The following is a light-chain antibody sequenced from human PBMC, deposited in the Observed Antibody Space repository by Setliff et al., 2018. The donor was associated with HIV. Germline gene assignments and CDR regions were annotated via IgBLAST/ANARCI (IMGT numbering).Light chain of an antibody. J-gene: IGLJ1*01. CDR1: SSDVGGYSY. Sequence: QSALTQPASVSGSPGQSITISCTGTSSDVGGYSYVSWYQQHPGKAPKLIIYEVRNRPSGVSNRFSGSKSGNTASLTTSGLQAEDEADYYCSSYAITNTLPFGTGTKGTV. V-gene: IGLV2-14*01. CDR3: SSYAITNTLP. CDR2: EVR.